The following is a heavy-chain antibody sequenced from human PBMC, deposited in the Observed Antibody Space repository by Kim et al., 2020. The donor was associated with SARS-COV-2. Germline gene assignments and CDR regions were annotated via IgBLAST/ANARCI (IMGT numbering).Heavy chain of an antibody. D-gene: IGHD3-22*01. CDR1: GYTFTSYG. Sequence: ASVKVSCKASGYTFTSYGISWVRQAPGQGLEWMGWISAYNGNTNYAQKLQGRVTMTTDTSTSTAYMELRSLRSDDTAVYYCARDHFRTINSSGYKFDPWGQGTLVTVSS. CDR3: ARDHFRTINSSGYKFDP. V-gene: IGHV1-18*01. J-gene: IGHJ5*02. CDR2: ISAYNGNT.